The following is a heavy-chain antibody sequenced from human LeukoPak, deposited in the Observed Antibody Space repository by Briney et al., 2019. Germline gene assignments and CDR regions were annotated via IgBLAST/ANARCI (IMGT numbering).Heavy chain of an antibody. CDR2: INTDGRST. Sequence: GGSLRLSCAASGFTFSGNWMHWVRQRPGKGLVWSSRINTDGRSTWYADFVKGRFTISRDNANNTLYLQMNRLRAEDTAVYYCARDTKTTLDYWGQGTLVTVSS. CDR1: GFTFSGNW. J-gene: IGHJ4*02. CDR3: ARDTKTTLDY. D-gene: IGHD1-7*01. V-gene: IGHV3-74*01.